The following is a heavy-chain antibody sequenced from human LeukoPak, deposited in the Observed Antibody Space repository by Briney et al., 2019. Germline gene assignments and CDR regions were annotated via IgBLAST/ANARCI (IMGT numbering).Heavy chain of an antibody. CDR2: IYTSGST. J-gene: IGHJ5*02. D-gene: IGHD3-10*01. Sequence: SETLSLTCAVYGGSFSGYYWSWIRQPAGKGLEWIGRIYTSGSTNYNPSLKSRVTMSVDTSKNQFSLKLSSVTAADTAVYYCARDRYYYGSGSSNWFDPWGQGTLVTVSS. V-gene: IGHV4-4*07. CDR1: GGSFSGYY. CDR3: ARDRYYYGSGSSNWFDP.